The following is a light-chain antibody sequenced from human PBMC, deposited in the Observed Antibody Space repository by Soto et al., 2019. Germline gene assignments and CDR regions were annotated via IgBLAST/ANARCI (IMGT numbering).Light chain of an antibody. Sequence: EIVMTQSPATLSVSLVERATLSCRASQSVSSNLAWYQLKPGQAPRLLIYGASNRATGIPDRFSGSGSETDFTLTIGRLEPEDFAVYYCQQYGSPPITFGQGTRLEIK. V-gene: IGKV3-20*01. J-gene: IGKJ5*01. CDR2: GAS. CDR1: QSVSSN. CDR3: QQYGSPPIT.